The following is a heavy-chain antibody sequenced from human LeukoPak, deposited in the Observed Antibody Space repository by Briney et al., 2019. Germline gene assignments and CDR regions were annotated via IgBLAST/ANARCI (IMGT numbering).Heavy chain of an antibody. CDR2: IYPDDSDT. Sequence: GESLKISCKASGYSFTNQWIGWARQMPGKGLEWMGNIYPDDSDTTYSPSFQGQVTISADKSISTAYLQWSSLTASDTAMYYCARAGGSSWRVFDYWGQGTLVTVSS. D-gene: IGHD6-6*01. J-gene: IGHJ4*02. V-gene: IGHV5-51*01. CDR1: GYSFTNQW. CDR3: ARAGGSSWRVFDY.